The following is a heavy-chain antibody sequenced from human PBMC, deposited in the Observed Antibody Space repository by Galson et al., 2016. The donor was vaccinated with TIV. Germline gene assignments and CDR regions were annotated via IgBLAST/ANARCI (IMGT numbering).Heavy chain of an antibody. CDR2: INSDGRTT. J-gene: IGHJ4*02. Sequence: SLRLSCAASGFTFSSYWMHWVRQAPGKGLVWVLRINSDGRTTTYADSVEGRFTISRDNAKNTLYLQMNSLRAEDTAVYYCVRGEERPLVGAKPFDYWGQGALVTVSS. D-gene: IGHD1-26*01. V-gene: IGHV3-74*03. CDR3: VRGEERPLVGAKPFDY. CDR1: GFTFSSYW.